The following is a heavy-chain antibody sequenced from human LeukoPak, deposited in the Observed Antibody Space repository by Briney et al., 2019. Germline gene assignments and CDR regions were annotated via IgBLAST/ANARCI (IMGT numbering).Heavy chain of an antibody. J-gene: IGHJ4*02. V-gene: IGHV4-39*01. CDR2: IYYSGST. CDR3: ARRVTGTTRYFDY. Sequence: PSETLSLTCTVSGGSISSSDYYWGWIRQPPGKGLGWIGSIYYSGSTYYNPSLKSRVTISVDTSKNQFPLKLSSVTAADTAVYYCARRVTGTTRYFDYWGQGTLVTVSS. D-gene: IGHD1-20*01. CDR1: GGSISSSDYY.